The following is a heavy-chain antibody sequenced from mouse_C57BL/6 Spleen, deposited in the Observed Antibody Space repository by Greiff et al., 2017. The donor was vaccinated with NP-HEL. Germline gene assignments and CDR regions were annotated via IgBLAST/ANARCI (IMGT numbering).Heavy chain of an antibody. D-gene: IGHD1-1*01. Sequence: QVQLKESGPELVKPGASVKISCKASGYAFSSSWMNWVKQRPGKGLEWIGRIYPGDGDTNYNGKFKGKATLTADKSSSTAYMQLSSLTSEDSAVYFCARKPYYYGSSYWYFDVWGTGTTVTVSS. CDR1: GYAFSSSW. V-gene: IGHV1-82*01. CDR3: ARKPYYYGSSYWYFDV. CDR2: IYPGDGDT. J-gene: IGHJ1*03.